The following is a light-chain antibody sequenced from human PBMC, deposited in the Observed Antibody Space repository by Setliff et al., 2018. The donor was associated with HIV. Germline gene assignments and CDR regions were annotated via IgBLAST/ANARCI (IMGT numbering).Light chain of an antibody. J-gene: IGKJ1*01. CDR1: QSVRSNY. Sequence: EIVLTQSPGTLSLSPGERATLSCRASQSVRSNYVAWYQQRPGQAPRLLIYGASSRATGIPDRFSGSGSGTDYTLTISRLEPEDFAVYYCQQYSDSYVEFGQGTKVDSK. CDR3: QQYSDSYVE. V-gene: IGKV3-20*01. CDR2: GAS.